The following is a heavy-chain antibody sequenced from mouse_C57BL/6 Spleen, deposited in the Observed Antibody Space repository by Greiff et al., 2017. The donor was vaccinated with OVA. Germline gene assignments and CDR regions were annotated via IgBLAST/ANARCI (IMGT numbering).Heavy chain of an antibody. D-gene: IGHD3-3*01. CDR1: GYTFTSYW. J-gene: IGHJ1*03. V-gene: IGHV1-69*01. CDR2: IDPSDSYT. CDR3: ARKGTRYWYFDV. Sequence: QVQLQQPGAELVMPGASVKLSCKASGYTFTSYWMHWVKQRPGQGLEWIGEIDPSDSYTNYNQKFKGQSTLTVDNASSTAYMQLSSLTSEDSAFYYCARKGTRYWYFDVWGTGTTVTVSS.